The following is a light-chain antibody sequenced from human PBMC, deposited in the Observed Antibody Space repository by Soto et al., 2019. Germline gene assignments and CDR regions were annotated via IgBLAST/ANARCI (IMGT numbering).Light chain of an antibody. J-gene: IGLJ1*01. CDR2: EVS. CDR3: SSYRAGGPFV. CDR1: SSDVGGYNY. V-gene: IGLV2-14*01. Sequence: QSALTQPASVSGSPGQSIAISCTGTSSDVGGYNYVSWYQQLPGQAPKLLISEVSNRPSWVSHRFSGSKSGNTASLTISGLQAEDEADYYCSSYRAGGPFVFGTGTKVTVL.